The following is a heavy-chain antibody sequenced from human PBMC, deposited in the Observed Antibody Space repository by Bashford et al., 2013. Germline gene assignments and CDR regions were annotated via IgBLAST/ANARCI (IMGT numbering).Heavy chain of an antibody. Sequence: ETLSLTCTVSGGSISSYYWSWIRQPPGKGLEYIGYIHYGGSTNYSPSLKSRVTISIDTSKNQFFLKMTSVTAADTAVYYCAILGTLEGRYYGMDVWGQGTTVTVSS. V-gene: IGHV4-59*01. CDR2: IHYGGST. CDR1: GGSISSYY. CDR3: AILGTLEGRYYGMDV. D-gene: IGHD7-27*01. J-gene: IGHJ6*02.